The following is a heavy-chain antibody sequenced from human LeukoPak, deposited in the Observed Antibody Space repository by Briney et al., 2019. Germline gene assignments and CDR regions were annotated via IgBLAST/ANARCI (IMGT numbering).Heavy chain of an antibody. Sequence: ASETLSLTCAVSGYSMSSGYYWGWIRQPPGKGLEWIGSIYHSGTTYYNPSLKSRVTISVDTSKNQFSLKLSSVTAADTAVYYFARAYDYWGQGTLVTVSS. CDR2: IYHSGTT. CDR3: ARAYDY. V-gene: IGHV4-38-2*01. J-gene: IGHJ4*02. CDR1: GYSMSSGYY.